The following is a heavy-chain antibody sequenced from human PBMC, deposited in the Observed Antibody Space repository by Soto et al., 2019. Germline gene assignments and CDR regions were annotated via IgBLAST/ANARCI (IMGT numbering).Heavy chain of an antibody. CDR2: IYYSGST. J-gene: IGHJ5*02. CDR3: ARDHGNWFDP. CDR1: GGSISSGGYY. V-gene: IGHV4-31*01. Sequence: QVQLQESGPGLVKPSQTLSLTCTVSGGSISSGGYYWSWIRQHPGKGLEWIGYIYYSGSTYYNPSLTXXVXLXXDTSKNQFSLKLSSVTAADTAGYYCARDHGNWFDPWGQGTLVTVSS.